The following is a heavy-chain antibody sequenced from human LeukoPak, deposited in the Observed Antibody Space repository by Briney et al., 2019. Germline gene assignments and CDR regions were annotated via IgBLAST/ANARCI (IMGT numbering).Heavy chain of an antibody. Sequence: GGALRLSCAASGFTFSDDNMSWVRQAPGKGLEWVSYISSSGSTIYYADSVKGRFTISRDNAKNSLYLQMNSLRAEDTAVYYCARAGDSSSWYDGYYYYGMDVWGQGTTVTVSS. CDR1: GFTFSDDN. D-gene: IGHD6-13*01. CDR3: ARAGDSSSWYDGYYYYGMDV. J-gene: IGHJ6*02. CDR2: ISSSGSTI. V-gene: IGHV3-11*01.